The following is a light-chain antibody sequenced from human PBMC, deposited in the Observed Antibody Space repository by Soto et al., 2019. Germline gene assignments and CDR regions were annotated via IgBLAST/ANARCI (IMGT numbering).Light chain of an antibody. J-gene: IGLJ3*02. CDR2: EVT. V-gene: IGLV2-8*01. CDR1: SSDVGGYNF. CDR3: SSYTSSSAWV. Sequence: QSVLTQPPSASGSPGQSVTISCTGTSSDVGGYNFVSWYQQHPGKAPKLIIYEVTKRPSGVPDRFSGSKSGNTASLTISGLQAEDEADYYCSSYTSSSAWVFGGGTKLTVL.